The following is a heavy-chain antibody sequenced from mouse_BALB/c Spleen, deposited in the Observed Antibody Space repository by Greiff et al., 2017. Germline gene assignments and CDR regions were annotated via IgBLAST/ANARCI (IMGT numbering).Heavy chain of an antibody. CDR1: GFSLTSYG. D-gene: IGHD1-1*01. Sequence: VQLQESGPGLVQPSQSLSITCTVSGFSLTSYGVHWVRQSPGKGLEWLGVIWSGGSTDYNAAFISRLSISKDNSKSQVFFKMNSLQANATAIYYCARNHYYGIAWFAYWGQGTLVTVSA. CDR3: ARNHYYGIAWFAY. V-gene: IGHV2-2*02. CDR2: IWSGGST. J-gene: IGHJ3*01.